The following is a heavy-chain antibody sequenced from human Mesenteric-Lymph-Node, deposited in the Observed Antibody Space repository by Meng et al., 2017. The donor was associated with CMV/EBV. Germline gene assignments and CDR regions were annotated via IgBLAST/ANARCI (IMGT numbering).Heavy chain of an antibody. CDR1: GFTFSDYY. Sequence: GESLKISCAAPGFTFSDYYMSWIRQAPGKGLEWVSYISPSGVSSSGGTIYYADSVRGRFTISRDNAKNSLYLQMNSLRAEDTAVYYCARPMVRGVMGSFDPWGQGTLVTVSS. J-gene: IGHJ5*02. CDR3: ARPMVRGVMGSFDP. V-gene: IGHV3-11*04. CDR2: ISPSGVSSSGGTI. D-gene: IGHD3-10*01.